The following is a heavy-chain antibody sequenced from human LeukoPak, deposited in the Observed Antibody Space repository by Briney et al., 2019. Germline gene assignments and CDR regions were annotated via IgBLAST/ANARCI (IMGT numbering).Heavy chain of an antibody. Sequence: PGGSLRLSCAASGFTFSRIAMTWVRQAPGKGLEWVSLISGSSHSTFYADSVKGRFSISRDNSKNTVYLLMNSLRAEDTAVYYCAKAAGSVNYSLYYFDCWGQGTLVTVSS. CDR2: ISGSSHST. CDR1: GFTFSRIA. V-gene: IGHV3-23*01. D-gene: IGHD3-10*01. CDR3: AKAAGSVNYSLYYFDC. J-gene: IGHJ4*02.